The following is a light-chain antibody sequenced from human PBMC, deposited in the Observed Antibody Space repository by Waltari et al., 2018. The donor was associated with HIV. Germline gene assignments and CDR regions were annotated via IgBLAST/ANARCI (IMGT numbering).Light chain of an antibody. V-gene: IGLV2-23*01. Sequence: QSVLTQPASVSGSPGQSITISCTGTRSDVGAYNLVSWYQQNPEKAPQVIIFQDTKRPSGISDRFSSSKSCKTASLRISGLRLDDQGTYYCCSYAGRNTYVFGSGTEVSVL. CDR2: QDT. CDR1: RSDVGAYNL. J-gene: IGLJ1*01. CDR3: CSYAGRNTYV.